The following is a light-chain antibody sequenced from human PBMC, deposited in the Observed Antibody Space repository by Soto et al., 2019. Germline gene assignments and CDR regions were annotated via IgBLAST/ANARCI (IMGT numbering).Light chain of an antibody. CDR2: GAS. J-gene: IGKJ1*01. CDR1: QSVSNN. Sequence: EIVMTQSPATLSVSPGERATLSCRASQSVSNNLAWYQKKPGQAPRLLIYGASTRATGIPARFSGSGSGTEFPPTISRLQSEDFAFYFWQQDNNWWTFGQGTRVDIK. CDR3: QQDNNWWT. V-gene: IGKV3-15*01.